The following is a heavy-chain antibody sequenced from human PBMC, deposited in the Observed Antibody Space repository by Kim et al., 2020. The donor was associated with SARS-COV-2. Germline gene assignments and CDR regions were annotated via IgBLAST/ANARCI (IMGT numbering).Heavy chain of an antibody. D-gene: IGHD3-3*01. Sequence: GGSLRLSCAASGFTFSSYEMNWVRQAPGKGLEWVSYISSSSSSIYYADSVKGRFTISRDNAKNSLYLQMNSLRAEDTAVYYCARYNPHITIFGEVNGLFVIGGEGTMVTVSS. CDR3: ARYNPHITIFGEVNGLFVI. J-gene: IGHJ3*02. CDR1: GFTFSSYE. CDR2: ISSSSSSI. V-gene: IGHV3-48*03.